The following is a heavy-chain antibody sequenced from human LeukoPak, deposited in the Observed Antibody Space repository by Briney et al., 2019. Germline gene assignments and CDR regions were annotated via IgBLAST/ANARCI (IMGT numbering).Heavy chain of an antibody. CDR1: GFTFSTYS. V-gene: IGHV3-21*04. Sequence: GGSLRLSCAASGFTFSTYSMNWVRQAPGKGLEWVSSISSSSSYIYHADSVKGRFTISRDNSKNTLFLQMNSLRAEDTAVYYCAKNLYCGGGSCYPSALGMDVWGQGTTVTVSS. D-gene: IGHD2-15*01. CDR3: AKNLYCGGGSCYPSALGMDV. J-gene: IGHJ6*02. CDR2: ISSSSSYI.